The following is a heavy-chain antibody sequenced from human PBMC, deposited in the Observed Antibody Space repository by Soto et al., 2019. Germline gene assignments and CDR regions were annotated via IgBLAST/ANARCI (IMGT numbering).Heavy chain of an antibody. D-gene: IGHD2-15*01. CDR2: IHPSGDT. J-gene: IGHJ1*01. CDR3: VRGYCTTAPCSGDFQF. CDR1: GYKFTNYC. V-gene: IGHV1-46*01. Sequence: GASVKAPCKASGYKFTNYCINWVRQAPGHGLEWMGMIHPSGDTGYAQKFRGRVTMTIDTSTTTAYMELRNLTSEDTAVYFSVRGYCTTAPCSGDFQFWGLGTLVTVSS.